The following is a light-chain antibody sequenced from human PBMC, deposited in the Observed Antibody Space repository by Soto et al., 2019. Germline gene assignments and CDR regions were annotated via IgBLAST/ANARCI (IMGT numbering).Light chain of an antibody. V-gene: IGLV1-51*02. CDR1: SSDIGRHH. CDR3: GTWDTSLSRV. CDR2: ENT. J-gene: IGLJ1*01. Sequence: HSGLTQPPPGSAAPGQKVTISCSGSSSDIGRHHVSWYQQLPGTAPKLLIYENTKRPSGIPDRFSGSKSGTSATLGITGLQTGDEADYYCGTWDTSLSRVFGTGTKVTVL.